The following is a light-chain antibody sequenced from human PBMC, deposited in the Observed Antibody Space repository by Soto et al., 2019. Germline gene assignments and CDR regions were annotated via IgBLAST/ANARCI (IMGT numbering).Light chain of an antibody. V-gene: IGKV3-20*01. Sequence: EIVLTQTKGTLSLSPGERDTLYCRSSQSVSSSYLAWYQQKPGQAPRLLIYGASSRATGIPDRFSGSGSGTDFTLTISRLEPEDFAVYYCQQYGSSPPTFGQGTKVDI. CDR3: QQYGSSPPT. J-gene: IGKJ1*01. CDR2: GAS. CDR1: QSVSSSY.